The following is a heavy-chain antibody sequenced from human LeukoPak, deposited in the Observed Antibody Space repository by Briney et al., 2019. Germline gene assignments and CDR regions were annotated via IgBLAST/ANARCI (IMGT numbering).Heavy chain of an antibody. J-gene: IGHJ3*02. V-gene: IGHV4-39*01. D-gene: IGHD3-22*01. CDR2: IYYSGST. CDR3: ARLLSPDITMIGGAFDI. CDR1: GGSISSSSYY. Sequence: SETLSLTCTVSGGSISSSSYYWGWIRQPPGKGLEWIGSIYYSGSTYYNPSLKSRVTISVDTSKNQFSLKLSSVTAADTAVYYCARLLSPDITMIGGAFDIWGQGTMVTVSS.